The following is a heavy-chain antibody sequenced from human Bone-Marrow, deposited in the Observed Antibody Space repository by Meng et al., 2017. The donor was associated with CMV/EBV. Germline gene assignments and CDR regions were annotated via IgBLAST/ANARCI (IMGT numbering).Heavy chain of an antibody. J-gene: IGHJ5*02. CDR3: ARGGDDLWSGRNWFDP. V-gene: IGHV4-34*01. Sequence: GGSFSGDYWSWSRQHPGKGLEWIGEINHSGTSNYNPSLKSRVTISRDPSKNHLSLKLSSVTAADTAVYYCARGGDDLWSGRNWFDPWGQGSLVTVSS. CDR2: INHSGTS. D-gene: IGHD3-3*01. CDR1: GGSFSGDY.